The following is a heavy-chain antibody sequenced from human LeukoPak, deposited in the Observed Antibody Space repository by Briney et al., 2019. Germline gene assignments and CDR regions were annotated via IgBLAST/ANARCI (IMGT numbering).Heavy chain of an antibody. CDR1: GFTFSSYG. CDR3: AKAGGGSGWYV. Sequence: SGRSLRLSCAASGFTFSSYGMHWVRQAPGKGLERVAVISYDGSNKYYADSVKGRFTISRDNSKNTLYLQMNSLRAEDTAVYYCAKAGGGSGWYVWGQGTLVTVSS. D-gene: IGHD6-19*01. CDR2: ISYDGSNK. V-gene: IGHV3-30*18. J-gene: IGHJ4*02.